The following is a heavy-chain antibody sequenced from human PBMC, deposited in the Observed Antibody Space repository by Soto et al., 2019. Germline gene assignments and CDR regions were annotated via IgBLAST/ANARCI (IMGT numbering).Heavy chain of an antibody. D-gene: IGHD3-22*01. CDR2: IIPMLGIA. Sequence: QVQLVQSGAEVKKPGSSVKVSCQASGGSFSDYAISGVRQAPGQGLEGMGGIIPMLGIADNAQKFQGRVIITADEYTSTVYMELSSLRSEDTAVYYCARDGDYYDSSGFQRDYHYYGMDVWGQGTTVTVAS. J-gene: IGHJ6*02. CDR1: GGSFSDYA. CDR3: ARDGDYYDSSGFQRDYHYYGMDV. V-gene: IGHV1-69*01.